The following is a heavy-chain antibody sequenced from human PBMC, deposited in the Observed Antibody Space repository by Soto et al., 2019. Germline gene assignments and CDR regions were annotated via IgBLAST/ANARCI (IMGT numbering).Heavy chain of an antibody. CDR3: ARLYDSSGYYYNWFDP. J-gene: IGHJ5*02. Sequence: PSATLSLTCTVSGGSISSYYWSWIRQPPGKGLEWIGYIYYSGSTNYYPSLKSRVIISVDTSKNQFSLKLSSVTAADTAVYYCARLYDSSGYYYNWFDPWGQGTLVTVSS. D-gene: IGHD3-22*01. V-gene: IGHV4-59*08. CDR1: GGSISSYY. CDR2: IYYSGST.